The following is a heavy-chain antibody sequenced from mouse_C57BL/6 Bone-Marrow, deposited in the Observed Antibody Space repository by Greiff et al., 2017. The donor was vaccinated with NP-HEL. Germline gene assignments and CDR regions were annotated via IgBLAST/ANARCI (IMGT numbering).Heavy chain of an antibody. J-gene: IGHJ4*01. D-gene: IGHD2-12*01. Sequence: VQLQESGAELARPGASVKLSCKASGYTFTSYGISWVKQRTGQGLEWIGEIYPRSGNTYYNEKFKGKATLTADKSSSTAYMELRSLTSEDAAVYFCAREGGLRQAMDYWGQGTSVTVSS. CDR2: IYPRSGNT. V-gene: IGHV1-81*01. CDR1: GYTFTSYG. CDR3: AREGGLRQAMDY.